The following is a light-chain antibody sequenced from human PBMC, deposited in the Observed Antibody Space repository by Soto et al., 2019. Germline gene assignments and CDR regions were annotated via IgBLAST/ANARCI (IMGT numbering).Light chain of an antibody. CDR2: GAS. CDR3: HQYATSPGT. V-gene: IGKV3-20*01. CDR1: QSVTSDY. Sequence: EIVLTQSPGTLALSPGERATLSCRANQSVTSDYLAWYQHKPGQAPRLLIYGASTRAAGIPDTFGGSGSGTGFTLTISRLEPEDFATFFCHQYATSPGTFGQGTKLEIK. J-gene: IGKJ2*01.